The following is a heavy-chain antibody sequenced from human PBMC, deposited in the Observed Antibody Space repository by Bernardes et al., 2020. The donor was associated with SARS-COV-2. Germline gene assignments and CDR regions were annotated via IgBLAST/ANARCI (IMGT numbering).Heavy chain of an antibody. V-gene: IGHV1-2*04. CDR3: ARDGGPRDHVRYYYYGMDV. Sequence: ASVKVSCKASGYTFTGYYMHWVRQAPGQGLEWMGWINPNSGGTNYAQKFQGWVTMTRDTSISTAYMELSRLRSDDTAVYYCARDGGPRDHVRYYYYGMDVWGQGTTVTVSS. D-gene: IGHD6-6*01. CDR1: GYTFTGYY. J-gene: IGHJ6*02. CDR2: INPNSGGT.